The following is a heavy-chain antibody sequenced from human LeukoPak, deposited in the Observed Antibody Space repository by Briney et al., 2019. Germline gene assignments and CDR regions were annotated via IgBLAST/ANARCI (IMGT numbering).Heavy chain of an antibody. CDR3: APYDFWSGPQPAFDY. V-gene: IGHV3-23*01. Sequence: PGGSLRLSCAASGFTFSSYAMSWVRQAPGKGLEGVSAISGSGGSTYYADSVKGRFTISRDNSKNTLYLQMNSLRAEDTAVYYCAPYDFWSGPQPAFDYWGQGTLVTVSS. CDR2: ISGSGGST. CDR1: GFTFSSYA. D-gene: IGHD3-3*01. J-gene: IGHJ4*02.